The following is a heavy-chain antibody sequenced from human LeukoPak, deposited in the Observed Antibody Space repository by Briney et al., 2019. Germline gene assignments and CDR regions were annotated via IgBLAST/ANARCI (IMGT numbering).Heavy chain of an antibody. J-gene: IGHJ4*02. Sequence: ASVKVSCKASGYTFTSYYMHWVRQAPGQGLEWMGIINPSGGSTSYAQKFQGRVTMTRDTSTSTVYMELSSLRSEDTAVYYCARDRISHSVAGPGGYWGQGILVTVSS. CDR3: ARDRISHSVAGPGGY. CDR2: INPSGGST. CDR1: GYTFTSYY. D-gene: IGHD6-19*01. V-gene: IGHV1-46*01.